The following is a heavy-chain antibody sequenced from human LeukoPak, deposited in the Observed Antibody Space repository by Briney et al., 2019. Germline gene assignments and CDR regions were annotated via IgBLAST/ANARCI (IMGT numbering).Heavy chain of an antibody. J-gene: IGHJ4*02. CDR2: IKQDGSNK. CDR3: ARSPDLFGVVIRKTDY. V-gene: IGHV3-7*01. CDR1: KFTFNSYW. D-gene: IGHD3-3*01. Sequence: GGSLRLSCVASKFTFNSYWMTWVRQAPGKGLEWVANIKQDGSNKYYGDSVKGRFTISRDNAKNSLYLQMNSLRAEDTAVYYCARSPDLFGVVIRKTDYWGQGTLVTVSS.